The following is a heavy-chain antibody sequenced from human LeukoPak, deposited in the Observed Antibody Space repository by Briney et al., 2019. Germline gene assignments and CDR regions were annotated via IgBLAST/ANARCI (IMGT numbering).Heavy chain of an antibody. V-gene: IGHV3-21*01. J-gene: IGHJ4*02. CDR1: GFTFSSYS. Sequence: GGSLRLSCAASGFTFSSYSMNWVRQAPGKGLEWVSSISSSSSYIYYADSVKGRFTISRDNAKNSLYLQMNSLRAEDTAVYYCASRGGRDGYKEFDYWGQGTLVTVSS. D-gene: IGHD5-24*01. CDR3: ASRGGRDGYKEFDY. CDR2: ISSSSSYI.